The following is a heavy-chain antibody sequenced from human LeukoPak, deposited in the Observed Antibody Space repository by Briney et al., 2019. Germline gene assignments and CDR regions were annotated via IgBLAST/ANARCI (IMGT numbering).Heavy chain of an antibody. J-gene: IGHJ4*02. CDR2: IWYDGSNI. CDR3: ARDLGSGSYYIIDY. V-gene: IGHV3-33*01. D-gene: IGHD1-26*01. Sequence: GGSLRLSCAASGFTFSSYGMHWVRQAPGKGLEWVAVIWYDGSNIYYADSVKGRFTISRDNSKNTLYLQMNSLRAEDTAVYYCARDLGSGSYYIIDYWGQGTLVTVSS. CDR1: GFTFSSYG.